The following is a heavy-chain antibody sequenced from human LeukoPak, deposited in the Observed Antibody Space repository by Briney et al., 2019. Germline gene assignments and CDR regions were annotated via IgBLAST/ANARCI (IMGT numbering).Heavy chain of an antibody. CDR1: GGSISSYY. CDR2: IYYSGST. Sequence: SETLSLTCTVSGGSISSYYWSWIRQPPGKGLEWIGYIYYSGSTNYNPSLKSRVTISVDTSKNQFSLKLSSVTAADTAVYYCARDPIVVVPAQPGYYYYMDVWGKGTTVTVSS. J-gene: IGHJ6*03. CDR3: ARDPIVVVPAQPGYYYYMDV. D-gene: IGHD2-2*01. V-gene: IGHV4-59*12.